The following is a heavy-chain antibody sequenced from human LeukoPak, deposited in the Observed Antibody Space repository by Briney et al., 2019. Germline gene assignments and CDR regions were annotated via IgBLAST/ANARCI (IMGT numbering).Heavy chain of an antibody. D-gene: IGHD6-6*01. CDR2: IYTSGST. CDR1: GGSISSYY. Sequence: PSETLSLTCTVSGGSISSYYWSWIRQPPGKGLEWIGYIYTSGSTNYNPFLKSRVTISVDTSKNQFSLKLSSVTAADTAVYYCARGVGSSSEIDYWGQGTLVTVSS. CDR3: ARGVGSSSEIDY. J-gene: IGHJ4*02. V-gene: IGHV4-4*09.